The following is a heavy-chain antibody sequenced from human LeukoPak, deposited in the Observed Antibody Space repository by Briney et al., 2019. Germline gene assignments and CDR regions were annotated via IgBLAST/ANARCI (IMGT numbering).Heavy chain of an antibody. D-gene: IGHD6-6*01. V-gene: IGHV4-30-4*08. Sequence: SETLSLTCTVSGGSISSGDYYWSWIRQPPGKGLEWIGYIYYSGSTYYNPSLKSRVTISVDTSKNQFSLKLSSVTAADTAMYYCASSSSSPYFDYWGQGTLVTVSS. CDR1: GGSISSGDYY. J-gene: IGHJ4*02. CDR3: ASSSSSPYFDY. CDR2: IYYSGST.